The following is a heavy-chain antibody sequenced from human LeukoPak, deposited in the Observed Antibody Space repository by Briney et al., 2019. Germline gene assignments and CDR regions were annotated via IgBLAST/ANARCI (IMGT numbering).Heavy chain of an antibody. CDR2: ISSSSSYI. V-gene: IGHV3-21*01. CDR3: ARDEAPPYDFWSGYRLPTFDP. Sequence: GGSLRLSCAASGLTFSSHWMHWVRQAPGKGLEWVSSISSSSSYIYYADSVKGRFTISRDNAKNSLYLQMNSLRAEDTAVYYCARDEAPPYDFWSGYRLPTFDPWGQGTLVTVSS. J-gene: IGHJ5*02. D-gene: IGHD3-3*01. CDR1: GLTFSSHW.